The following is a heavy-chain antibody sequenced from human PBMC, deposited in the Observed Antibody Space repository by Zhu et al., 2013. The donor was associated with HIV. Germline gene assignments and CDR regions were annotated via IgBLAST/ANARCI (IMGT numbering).Heavy chain of an antibody. CDR1: GYTFTSYY. CDR2: INPSGGAT. CDR3: ARDSRYNWNIFSPGGNYYGMDV. J-gene: IGHJ6*02. Sequence: QVQLVQSGAEVKKPGASVKVSCKASGYTFTSYYMHWVRQAPGQGLEWMGIINPSGGATNYVQKFQGRVTMTRDTSTSTVYMELSSLRSEDTAVYYCARDSRYNWNIFSPGGNYYGMDVWGQGTTVTVSS. V-gene: IGHV1-46*01. D-gene: IGHD1-20*01.